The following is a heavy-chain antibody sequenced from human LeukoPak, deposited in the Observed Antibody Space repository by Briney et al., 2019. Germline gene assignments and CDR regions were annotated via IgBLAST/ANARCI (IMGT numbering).Heavy chain of an antibody. V-gene: IGHV3-21*01. J-gene: IGHJ4*02. Sequence: PGGSLRLSCAASGFTFSSYGMNWVRQAPGKGLEWVSSISSSSSYIYYADSVKGRFTISRDNAKNSLYLQMNSLRAEDTAVYYCARDGKYGSGSSDYWGQGTLVTVSS. CDR1: GFTFSSYG. CDR3: ARDGKYGSGSSDY. CDR2: ISSSSSYI. D-gene: IGHD3-10*01.